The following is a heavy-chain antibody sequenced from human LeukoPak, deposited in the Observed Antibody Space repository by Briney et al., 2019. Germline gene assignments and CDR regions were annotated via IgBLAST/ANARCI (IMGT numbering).Heavy chain of an antibody. CDR2: IYPGDSDT. V-gene: IGHV5-51*01. J-gene: IGHJ5*02. D-gene: IGHD2-15*01. Sequence: ESLNTSCQGSGYSFTSYWIGWVRQMPGKGLEWMGIIYPGDSDTRYSPSFQRQVTISADKSISTAYLQWSSLKASDTAMYYCARAAVVVAATEPNWFDPWGQGTLVADPS. CDR1: GYSFTSYW. CDR3: ARAAVVVAATEPNWFDP.